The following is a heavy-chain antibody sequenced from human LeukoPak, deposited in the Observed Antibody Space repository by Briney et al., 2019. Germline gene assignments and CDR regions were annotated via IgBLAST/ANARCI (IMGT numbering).Heavy chain of an antibody. J-gene: IGHJ4*02. CDR3: ARTGSTVTMLYPFDH. CDR2: IYYSGST. Sequence: SETQSLTCTVSGGSISGYYWSWIRQPPGRGLEWIGYIYYSGSTNYNPSLKSRVSISVDTSKNQFSLKLSSVTAADTAVYYCARTGSTVTMLYPFDHWGQGTLVTVSS. V-gene: IGHV4-59*01. CDR1: GGSISGYY. D-gene: IGHD4-17*01.